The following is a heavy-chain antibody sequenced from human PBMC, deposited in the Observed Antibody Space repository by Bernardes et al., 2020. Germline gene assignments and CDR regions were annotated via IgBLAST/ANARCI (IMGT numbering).Heavy chain of an antibody. CDR2: ISSSSSYI. CDR1: GFTFSSYS. Sequence: GGSLRLSCAASGFTFSSYSMNWVRQAPGKGLEWVSSISSSSSYIYYADSVKGRFTISRDNAKNSLYLQMNSLRAEDTAVYYCARDGGLGIAAAGTFPYYFDYWGQGTLVTVSS. J-gene: IGHJ4*02. V-gene: IGHV3-21*01. D-gene: IGHD6-13*01. CDR3: ARDGGLGIAAAGTFPYYFDY.